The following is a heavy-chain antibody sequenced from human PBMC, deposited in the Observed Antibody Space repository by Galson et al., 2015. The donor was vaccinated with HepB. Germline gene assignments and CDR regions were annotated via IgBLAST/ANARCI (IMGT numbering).Heavy chain of an antibody. CDR2: ISSSIGNT. D-gene: IGHD3-10*01. CDR1: GFTFSTYA. CDR3: AKAPRGGVPHLTWFDS. V-gene: IGHV3-23*01. J-gene: IGHJ5*01. Sequence: SLRLSCAASGFTFSTYAMSWVRQAPGKGLEWVSAISSSIGNTYYADSMKGRFTISRDNSKNTQYLQMDSLRAEDTAVYYCAKAPRGGVPHLTWFDSWGQGTLVTVSS.